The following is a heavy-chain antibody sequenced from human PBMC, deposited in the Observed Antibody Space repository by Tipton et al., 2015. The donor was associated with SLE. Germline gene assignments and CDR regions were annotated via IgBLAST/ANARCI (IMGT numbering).Heavy chain of an antibody. J-gene: IGHJ6*02. CDR1: GGSIGSYF. V-gene: IGHV4-59*01. CDR2: TYYTGST. D-gene: IGHD7-27*01. Sequence: TLSLTCTVSGGSIGSYFWSWIRQPPGKGLEWIGNTYYTGSTRYNPSLKSRVTILVDTSKNQFSLKLSSVTAADTAVYYCARDSLNWGTYFHGIDVWGQGTTVTVSS. CDR3: ARDSLNWGTYFHGIDV.